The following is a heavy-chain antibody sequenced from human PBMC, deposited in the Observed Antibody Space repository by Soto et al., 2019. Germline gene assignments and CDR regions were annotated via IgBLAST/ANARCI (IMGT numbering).Heavy chain of an antibody. CDR1: GGSFSGYY. CDR2: INHSGST. V-gene: IGHV4-34*01. D-gene: IGHD2-15*01. J-gene: IGHJ4*01. CDR3: ARAAPRYCSGGSCYSGWDY. Sequence: SETLSLTCAVYGGSFSGYYWSWIRQPPGKGLEWIGEINHSGSTNYNPSLKSRVTISVDTSKNQFSLKLSSVTAADTAVYYCARAAPRYCSGGSCYSGWDYWGHGTLVTV.